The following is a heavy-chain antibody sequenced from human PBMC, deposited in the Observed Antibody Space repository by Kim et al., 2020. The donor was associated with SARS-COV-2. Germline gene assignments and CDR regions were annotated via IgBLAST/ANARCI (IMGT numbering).Heavy chain of an antibody. CDR3: ARPGNTMATDAFDI. J-gene: IGHJ3*02. CDR1: GGSISSYY. CDR2: IYYSGST. Sequence: SETLSLTCTVSGGSISSYYWSWIRQPPGKGLEWIGYIYYSGSTNYNPSLKSRVTISVDTSKNQFSLKLSSVTAEDTAVYYCARPGNTMATDAFDIWGQG. D-gene: IGHD3-10*01. V-gene: IGHV4-59*01.